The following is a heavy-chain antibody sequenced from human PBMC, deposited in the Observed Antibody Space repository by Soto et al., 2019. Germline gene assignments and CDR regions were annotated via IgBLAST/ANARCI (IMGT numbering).Heavy chain of an antibody. D-gene: IGHD2-2*02. Sequence: SETLSLTCTVSGGSMSSSAFYWSWVRQPPGRGLEWIGYIYYSGTTYYNPSLKSRVTISVDTPKNQFSLKLSSVTAADTAVYYFSRDTHYHYVMDFCGQGSTVPVSS. CDR3: SRDTHYHYVMDF. CDR2: IYYSGTT. V-gene: IGHV4-30-4*08. J-gene: IGHJ6*02. CDR1: GGSMSSSAFY.